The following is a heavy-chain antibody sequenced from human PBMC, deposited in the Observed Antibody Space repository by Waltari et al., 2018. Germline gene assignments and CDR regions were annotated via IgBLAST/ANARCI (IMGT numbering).Heavy chain of an antibody. D-gene: IGHD2-21*02. CDR1: GGSISSSSYY. V-gene: IGHV4-39*07. CDR2: IYYSGST. CDR3: ARDKTMVVTRGSDY. J-gene: IGHJ4*02. Sequence: QLQLQESGPGLVKPSETLSLTCTVSGGSISSSSYYWGWIRQPPGKGLEWIGSIYYSGSTYYNPTLKSRVTISVDTSKNQFSLKLSSVTAADTAVYYCARDKTMVVTRGSDYWGQGTLVTVSS.